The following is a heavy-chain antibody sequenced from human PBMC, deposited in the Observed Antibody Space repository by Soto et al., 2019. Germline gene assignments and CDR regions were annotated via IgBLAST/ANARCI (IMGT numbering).Heavy chain of an antibody. Sequence: QVQLVQSGAEVKEPGSSVKVSCKVSGGTFSSQTINWVRQVPGQGLEWMGSVIPIIGEGKYAQSFLGRVTITANRTPTTPSMALSTLRSEDMAVFYGARPAVNDLDADSSAFDIWGQGTMVTVSS. CDR2: VIPIIGEG. CDR1: GGTFSSQT. CDR3: ARPAVNDLDADSSAFDI. D-gene: IGHD1-1*01. J-gene: IGHJ3*02. V-gene: IGHV1-69*02.